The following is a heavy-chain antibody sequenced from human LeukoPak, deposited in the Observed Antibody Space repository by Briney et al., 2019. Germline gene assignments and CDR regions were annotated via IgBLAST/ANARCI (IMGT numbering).Heavy chain of an antibody. Sequence: GGSPRLSCAATGFTFSSYAMSGVRQAPGKGLEWVSAISGSGGSTYYADSVKGRFTISRDNSKNTLYLQMNSLRAEDTAVYYCAKSPSNSPTFDYWGQGTLVTVSS. V-gene: IGHV3-23*01. D-gene: IGHD2-2*01. CDR2: ISGSGGST. J-gene: IGHJ4*02. CDR3: AKSPSNSPTFDY. CDR1: GFTFSSYA.